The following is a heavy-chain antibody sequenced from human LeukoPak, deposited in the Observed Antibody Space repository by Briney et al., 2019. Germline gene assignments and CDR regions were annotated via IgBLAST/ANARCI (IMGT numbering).Heavy chain of an antibody. V-gene: IGHV3-53*01. J-gene: IGHJ6*03. CDR2: IYSGGST. CDR3: ASGSGSYRTRYYYMDV. CDR1: GFTVSSNY. Sequence: GGSLRLSCAASGFTVSSNYMSWVRQAPGKGLEWVSVIYSGGSTYYADSVKGRFTISRDNSTNTLYLQMNSLRAEDTAAYYCASGSGSYRTRYYYMDVWGTGTTVTVSS. D-gene: IGHD3-10*01.